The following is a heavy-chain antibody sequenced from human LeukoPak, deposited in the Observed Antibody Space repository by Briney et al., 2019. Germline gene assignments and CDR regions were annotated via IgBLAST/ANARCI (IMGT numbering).Heavy chain of an antibody. J-gene: IGHJ3*02. Sequence: ASVKVSCKASGYTFTSYAMHWVRQAPGQRLEWMGWINAGNGNTKYSQKFPGRVTITRDTSTSTAYMELRSLRSDDTAVYYCARGIAAAGTGDAFDIWGQGTMVTVPS. V-gene: IGHV1-3*01. CDR2: INAGNGNT. CDR1: GYTFTSYA. CDR3: ARGIAAAGTGDAFDI. D-gene: IGHD6-13*01.